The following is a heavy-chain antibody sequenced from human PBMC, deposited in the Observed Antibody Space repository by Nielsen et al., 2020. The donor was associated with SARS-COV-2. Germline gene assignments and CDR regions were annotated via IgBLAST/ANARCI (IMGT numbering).Heavy chain of an antibody. V-gene: IGHV4-59*12. CDR3: ARAGRITIFGVVDAFDI. CDR2: VHYSGTI. D-gene: IGHD3-3*01. Sequence: SETLSLTCTVSGGSISHYYWSWIRQSPGKGLEWIGNVHYSGTINYSPSLKSRVTISIDTSKTQFSLKLSSVTAADTAVYYCARAGRITIFGVVDAFDIWGQGTMVTVSS. CDR1: GGSISHYY. J-gene: IGHJ3*02.